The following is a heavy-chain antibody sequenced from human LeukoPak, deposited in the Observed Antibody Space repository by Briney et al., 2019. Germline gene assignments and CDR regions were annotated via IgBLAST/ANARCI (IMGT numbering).Heavy chain of an antibody. J-gene: IGHJ5*02. V-gene: IGHV4-59*01. D-gene: IGHD6-19*01. CDR3: ARDRSKEWLGLFIDP. CDR1: GGSINDYY. Sequence: SETLSLTCTVSGGSINDYYWSWIRQSPGKGLEWIGYIYYTGRTKYNPSVQSRVTISVDTSKKQISLKLSSVTAADTAVYYCARDRSKEWLGLFIDPWGQGTLVTVSS. CDR2: IYYTGRT.